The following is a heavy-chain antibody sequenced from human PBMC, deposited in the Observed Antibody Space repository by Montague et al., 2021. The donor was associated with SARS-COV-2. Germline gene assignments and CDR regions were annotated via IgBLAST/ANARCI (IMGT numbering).Heavy chain of an antibody. CDR2: IYYSGST. D-gene: IGHD5-12*01. Sequence: SETLSLTCTVSGGSISSSIYYWGWIRQPPGKGLEWIGSIYYSGSTYYNPSLKSRVTISVDTSKNQFSLKLSSVTAADTAVYYCARRDYSGYDYHLLVDYWGQGTLVTVSS. V-gene: IGHV4-39*01. CDR1: GGSISSSIYY. J-gene: IGHJ4*02. CDR3: ARRDYSGYDYHLLVDY.